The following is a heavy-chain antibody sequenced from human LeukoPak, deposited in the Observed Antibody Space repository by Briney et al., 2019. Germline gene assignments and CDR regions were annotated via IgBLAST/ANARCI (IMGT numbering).Heavy chain of an antibody. D-gene: IGHD6-25*01. CDR3: ARESSGGLSP. CDR1: GYTFTSYY. Sequence: ASVKVSCKASGYTFTSYYMPWVRQAPGQGLEWMGLINPSGGSTSYAQKFQGRVTTTRDTSTSTVYMELSSLRSEDTAVYYCARESSGGLSPWGQGTLVTVSS. CDR2: INPSGGST. J-gene: IGHJ5*02. V-gene: IGHV1-46*01.